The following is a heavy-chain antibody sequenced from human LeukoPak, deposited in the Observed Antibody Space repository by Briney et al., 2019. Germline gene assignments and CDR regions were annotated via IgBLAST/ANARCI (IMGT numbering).Heavy chain of an antibody. CDR2: ISYDGSNK. V-gene: IGHV3-30*18. CDR1: GFTFSSYG. Sequence: PGRSLRLSCAASGFTFSSYGMHWVRQAPGKGLEWVAVISYDGSNKYYADSVKGRFTISRDNSKNTLYLQMNSLRAEDTAVYYCAKDTRGWPFDYWGQGTLVTVSS. CDR3: AKDTRGWPFDY. D-gene: IGHD6-19*01. J-gene: IGHJ4*02.